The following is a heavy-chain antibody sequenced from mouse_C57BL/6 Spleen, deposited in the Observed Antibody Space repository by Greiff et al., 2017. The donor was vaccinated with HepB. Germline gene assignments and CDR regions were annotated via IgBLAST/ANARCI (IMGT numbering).Heavy chain of an antibody. Sequence: EVKVVESGAELVRPGSSVKMSCKTSGYTFTSYGINWVKQRPGQGLEWIGYIYIGNGYTEYNEKFKGKATLTSDTSSSTAYMQLSSLTSEDSAIYFCAREDYYGSSQRYFDVWGTGTTVTVSS. CDR1: GYTFTSYG. CDR2: IYIGNGYT. V-gene: IGHV1-58*01. D-gene: IGHD1-1*01. CDR3: AREDYYGSSQRYFDV. J-gene: IGHJ1*03.